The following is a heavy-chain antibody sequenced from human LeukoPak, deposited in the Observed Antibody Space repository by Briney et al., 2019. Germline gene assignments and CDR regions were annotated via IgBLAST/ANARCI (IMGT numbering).Heavy chain of an antibody. Sequence: PGGSLRLSCAASGFTFSSYAMSWVRQAPGKGLEWVAVIWYDGSNKYYADSVKGRFTISRDNSKNTLYLQMNSLRAEDTAVYYCARDPGYCSSTSCLFDYWGQGTLVTVSS. CDR1: GFTFSSYA. CDR2: IWYDGSNK. D-gene: IGHD2-2*01. J-gene: IGHJ4*02. V-gene: IGHV3-33*08. CDR3: ARDPGYCSSTSCLFDY.